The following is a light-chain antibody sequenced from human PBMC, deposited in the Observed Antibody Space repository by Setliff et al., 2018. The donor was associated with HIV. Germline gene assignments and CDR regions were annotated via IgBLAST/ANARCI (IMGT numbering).Light chain of an antibody. CDR1: QSISSD. CDR2: GAS. Sequence: EIVMTQSPATLSVSPGERATLSCRAGQSISSDLAWYQQKPGQAPRLLIYGASTRATGIPARFSGSGSGTEFTLTISSLQSEDFAVYYCQQYDKWPPWTFGQGTKV. CDR3: QQYDKWPPWT. J-gene: IGKJ1*01. V-gene: IGKV3-15*01.